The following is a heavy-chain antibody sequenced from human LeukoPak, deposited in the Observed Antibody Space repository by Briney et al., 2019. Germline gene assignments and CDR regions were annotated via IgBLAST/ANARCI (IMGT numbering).Heavy chain of an antibody. J-gene: IGHJ4*02. CDR2: IRSKANSYAT. CDR1: GFTFSGSA. Sequence: GGSLRLSCAASGFTFSGSAMHWVRQASGKGLEWVGRIRSKANSYATAYAASVKGRFTISRDDSKNTAYLQMNSPRAEDTAAYYCAKDGNWARFENWGQGTLVTVSS. D-gene: IGHD7-27*01. CDR3: AKDGNWARFEN. V-gene: IGHV3-73*01.